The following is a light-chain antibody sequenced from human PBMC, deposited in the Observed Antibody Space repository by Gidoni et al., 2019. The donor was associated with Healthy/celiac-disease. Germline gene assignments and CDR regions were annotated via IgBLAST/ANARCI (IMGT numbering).Light chain of an antibody. J-gene: IGKJ2*01. CDR3: QQYNNWLRT. CDR1: QSVSSN. V-gene: IGKV3-15*01. CDR2: GAS. Sequence: EIVMTQSPATLSVSTGERATLSCRASQSVSSNLAWYQQKPGQAPRLLIYGASTRATGIPARFRGSGSGTYFTLTILSLQSEDFAVYYCQQYNNWLRTFGQGTKLEIK.